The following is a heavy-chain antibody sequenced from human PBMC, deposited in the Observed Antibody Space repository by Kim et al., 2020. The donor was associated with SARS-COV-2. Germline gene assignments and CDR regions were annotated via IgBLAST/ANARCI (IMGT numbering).Heavy chain of an antibody. CDR2: INHSGST. Sequence: SETLSLTCAVYGGSFSGYYWSWIRQPPGKGLEWIGEINHSGSTNYNPSLKSRVTISVDTSKNQFSLKLSSVTAADTAVYYCARYSSWSNYYYGMDVWGQGTTVTVSS. CDR1: GGSFSGYY. CDR3: ARYSSWSNYYYGMDV. D-gene: IGHD6-13*01. J-gene: IGHJ6*02. V-gene: IGHV4-34*01.